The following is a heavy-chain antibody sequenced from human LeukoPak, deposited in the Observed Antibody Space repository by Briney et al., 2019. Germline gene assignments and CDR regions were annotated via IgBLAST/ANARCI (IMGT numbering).Heavy chain of an antibody. V-gene: IGHV3-74*01. CDR3: PRDRMIRGQTGY. J-gene: IGHJ4*02. CDR1: GFTFSSYW. Sequence: GGSLRLSCAASGFTFSSYWMHWVRQAPGKGLVWVSRINTDGSSTTYADSVKGRFTMSRDNAKNMVYLQMNSLRAEDTAVYYCPRDRMIRGQTGYWGQGTLVTVSS. D-gene: IGHD3-10*01. CDR2: INTDGSST.